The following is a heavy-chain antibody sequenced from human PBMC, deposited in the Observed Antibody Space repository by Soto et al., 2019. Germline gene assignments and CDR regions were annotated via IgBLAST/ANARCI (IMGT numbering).Heavy chain of an antibody. D-gene: IGHD3-16*02. CDR3: ARGLSTLQGFAFDV. J-gene: IGHJ3*01. CDR1: GFSFSTSGVG. CDR2: IYWSGDE. Sequence: QMTLMESGPTLVRPTQTLTLTCSFYGFSFSTSGVGVGWVRQPPGKALEWLALIYWSGDEHYRPSLKSRLTITKATYKNQVVLIMANMDPVDTATYYCARGLSTLQGFAFDVWGPGTTVTVSS. V-gene: IGHV2-5*01.